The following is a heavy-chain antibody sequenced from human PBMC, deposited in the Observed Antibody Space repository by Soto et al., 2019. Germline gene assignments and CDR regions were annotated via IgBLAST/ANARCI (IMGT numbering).Heavy chain of an antibody. J-gene: IGHJ4*02. CDR2: ISSSGSTI. CDR1: GFTFSSYE. Sequence: GESLKISCAASGFTFSSYEMNWVRQAPGKGLEWVSYISSSGSTIYYADSVKGRFTISRDNAKNSLYLQMNSLRAEDTAVYYGARGQGPYSSSSISFDYWGQGTLVTVSS. V-gene: IGHV3-48*03. CDR3: ARGQGPYSSSSISFDY. D-gene: IGHD6-6*01.